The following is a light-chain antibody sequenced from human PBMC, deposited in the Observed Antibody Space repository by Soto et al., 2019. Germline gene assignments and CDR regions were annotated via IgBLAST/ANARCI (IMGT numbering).Light chain of an antibody. CDR2: GYI. V-gene: IGLV1-40*01. Sequence: QSALAQPPSVSGAPGQRVTIACTGTTPNIGAHYDVHWYQHIPGTAPKLLIYGYIHRPSGVPDRFSGSKSDTSASLAITGLQAEDEADYYCQSYDSSMSSYVFGPGTKVTVL. CDR1: TPNIGAHYD. CDR3: QSYDSSMSSYV. J-gene: IGLJ1*01.